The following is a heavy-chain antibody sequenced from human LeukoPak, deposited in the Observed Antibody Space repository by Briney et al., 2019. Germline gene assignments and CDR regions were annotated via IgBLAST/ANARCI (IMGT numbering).Heavy chain of an antibody. D-gene: IGHD5-12*01. V-gene: IGHV1-24*01. CDR3: ATVSSDIVATPLDY. CDR1: GYTLTELS. J-gene: IGHJ4*02. Sequence: GASVKVSCKVSGYTLTELSMHWVRQAPGKGLEWMGGFDPEDGETIYAQKFQGRVTMTEDTSTDTAYMELSSLRSEDTAVYYCATVSSDIVATPLDYWGQGTLVTVSS. CDR2: FDPEDGET.